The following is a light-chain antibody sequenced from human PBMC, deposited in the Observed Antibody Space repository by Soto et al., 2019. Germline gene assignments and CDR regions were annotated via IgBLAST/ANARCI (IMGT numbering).Light chain of an antibody. CDR2: EVA. V-gene: IGLV2-14*01. CDR1: SSDVGIYKY. Sequence: QSALTQPASVSGSPGQSITISCTGTSSDVGIYKYVSWYQQDPGKAPNLMIYEVANRPSGVSNRFSGSKSGNTASLTISGLQAEDEADYYCSSFTSSSTVVFGGGTQLTVL. J-gene: IGLJ2*01. CDR3: SSFTSSSTVV.